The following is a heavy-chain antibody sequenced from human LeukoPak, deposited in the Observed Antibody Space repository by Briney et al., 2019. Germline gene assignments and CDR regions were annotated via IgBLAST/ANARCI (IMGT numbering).Heavy chain of an antibody. D-gene: IGHD3-22*01. CDR1: GFTFDTYW. Sequence: QSGGSLRLSCAASGFTFDTYWMSWVRQAPGKGLEWVANIKQDGSEKYYVDSVKGRFTISRDNAKNSLYLQMNSLRAEDTAVYYCARVEGSGYYDSSGYYYYYYYMDVWGKGTTVTVSS. J-gene: IGHJ6*03. V-gene: IGHV3-7*01. CDR3: ARVEGSGYYDSSGYYYYYYYMDV. CDR2: IKQDGSEK.